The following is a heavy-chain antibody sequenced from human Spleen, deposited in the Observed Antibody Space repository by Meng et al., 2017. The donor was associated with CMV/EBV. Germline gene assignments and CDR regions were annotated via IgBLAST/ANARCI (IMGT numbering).Heavy chain of an antibody. CDR1: GFTFSSYE. CDR3: ATGIAARRYPFFDY. CDR2: ISSSGSTI. Sequence: GESLKISCAAPGFTFSSYEMNWVRQAPGKGLEWVSYISSSGSTIYYADSVKGRFTISRDNAKNSLYLQMNSLRAEDTAVYYCATGIAARRYPFFDYWGQGTLVTVSS. V-gene: IGHV3-48*03. D-gene: IGHD6-6*01. J-gene: IGHJ4*02.